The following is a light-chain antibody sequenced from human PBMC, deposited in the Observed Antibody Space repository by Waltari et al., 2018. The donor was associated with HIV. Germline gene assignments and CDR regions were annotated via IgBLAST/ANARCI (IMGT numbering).Light chain of an antibody. V-gene: IGLV1-47*01. CDR2: RNN. Sequence: QSVLTQPPSASGTPGQTVTISCSGSSSNIGGNYVYWYQRLPGTAPKLLIYRNNQLPSGVPYRFSGSKSGTSASLAISGLRSEDEADYYCASWDDSLSGWVFGGGTKVTVL. CDR3: ASWDDSLSGWV. CDR1: SSNIGGNY. J-gene: IGLJ3*02.